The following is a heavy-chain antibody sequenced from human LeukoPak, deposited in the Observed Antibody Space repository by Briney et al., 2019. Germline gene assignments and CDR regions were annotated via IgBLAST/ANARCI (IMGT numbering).Heavy chain of an antibody. CDR2: ISSSGSTI. CDR1: GFTFSSYE. D-gene: IGHD1-7*01. Sequence: GGSLRLSCAASGFTFSSYELNWVRQAPGKGLEWVSYISSSGSTIYYADSVKGRFTISRGNAKNSLYLQMNNLRADDTALYFCAKAADTNYFRYGDYWGQGTLVTVSS. CDR3: AKAADTNYFRYGDY. V-gene: IGHV3-48*03. J-gene: IGHJ4*02.